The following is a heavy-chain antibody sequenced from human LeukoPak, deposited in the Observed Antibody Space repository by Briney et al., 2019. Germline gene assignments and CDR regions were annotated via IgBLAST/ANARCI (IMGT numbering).Heavy chain of an antibody. CDR3: ARELPREVTLDY. D-gene: IGHD2-21*02. V-gene: IGHV3-74*01. Sequence: GGSLRLSCAASGFSFISYEMQWVRQAPGKGLVWVSRINTDGARTSYADSVKGRFTISRNNAKNTLYLQMNSLRAEDTAKYYCARELPREVTLDYWGQGTLVTVSS. CDR1: GFSFISYE. J-gene: IGHJ4*02. CDR2: INTDGART.